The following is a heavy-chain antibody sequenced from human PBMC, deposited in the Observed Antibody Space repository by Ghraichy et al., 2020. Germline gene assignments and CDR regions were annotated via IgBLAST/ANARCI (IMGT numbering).Heavy chain of an antibody. J-gene: IGHJ3*02. V-gene: IGHV4-30-4*01. D-gene: IGHD3-9*01. CDR3: ARDDDTGDI. CDR2: IFYSGST. Sequence: SQTRSLTCTVSGGSISSGDYYWSWLRQPPGKGLEWIGYIFYSGSTYYNPSLSGSTYYSPSLKSRVIISVDTSKNQFSLKLSSVTAADTAVYYCARDDDTGDIWGQGTMVTVSS. CDR1: GGSISSGDYY.